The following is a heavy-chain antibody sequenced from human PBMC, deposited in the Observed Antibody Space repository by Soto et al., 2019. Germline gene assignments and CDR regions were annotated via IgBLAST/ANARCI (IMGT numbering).Heavy chain of an antibody. Sequence: SVKVSCKASGGTFSSYAISWVRQAPGQGLEWVGGIIPIFGTANYGQKFQGRVTITADESTSTAYMELSSLRSEDTAVYYCARGGIAAAGAFDYWGQGTLVTVSS. CDR1: GGTFSSYA. V-gene: IGHV1-69*13. J-gene: IGHJ4*02. CDR3: ARGGIAAAGAFDY. D-gene: IGHD6-13*01. CDR2: IIPIFGTA.